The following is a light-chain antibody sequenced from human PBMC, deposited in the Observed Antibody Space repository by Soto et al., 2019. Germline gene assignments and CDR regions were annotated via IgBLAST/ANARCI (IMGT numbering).Light chain of an antibody. V-gene: IGLV2-14*03. Sequence: QSALTQPASVSGSPGQSITISCTGTSSDVGAYDYVSWYQQHPGKAPKVMIYDVNSRPSGVSNRFSGSKSGNTASLTISGLQAEDEADYYCSSYTTSSAYVFGTGTKVTVL. CDR3: SSYTTSSAYV. CDR2: DVN. J-gene: IGLJ1*01. CDR1: SSDVGAYDY.